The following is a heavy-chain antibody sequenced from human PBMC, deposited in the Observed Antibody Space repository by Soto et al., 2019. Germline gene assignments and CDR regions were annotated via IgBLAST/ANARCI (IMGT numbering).Heavy chain of an antibody. D-gene: IGHD3-9*01. J-gene: IGHJ4*02. CDR3: VRVYYDILTGFYNGY. Sequence: SETLSLTCTVSGGSITRYYWSWIRQPPGKGLEWIGYIYYSGRTNYNPSPKSRATISVDTSQNQFSLKLSSVTAADTAVYYCVRVYYDILTGFYNGYWGQGNTVTVAS. CDR2: IYYSGRT. CDR1: GGSITRYY. V-gene: IGHV4-59*01.